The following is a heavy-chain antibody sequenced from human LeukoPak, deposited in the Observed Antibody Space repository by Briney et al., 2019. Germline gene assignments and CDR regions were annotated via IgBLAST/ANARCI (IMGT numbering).Heavy chain of an antibody. V-gene: IGHV3-74*01. Sequence: GGSLRLSCAASGFTFSSYEMNWVRQAPGKGLVWVSRINSDGSSTSYADSVKGRFTISRDNAKNTLYLQMNSLRAKDTAVYYCAMGPYYYDSSGYYYWGQGTLVTVSS. CDR3: AMGPYYYDSSGYYY. J-gene: IGHJ4*02. CDR2: INSDGSST. CDR1: GFTFSSYE. D-gene: IGHD3-22*01.